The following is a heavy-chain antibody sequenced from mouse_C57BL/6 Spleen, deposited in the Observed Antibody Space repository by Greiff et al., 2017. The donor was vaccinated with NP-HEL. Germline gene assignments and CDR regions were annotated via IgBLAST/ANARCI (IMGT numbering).Heavy chain of an antibody. V-gene: IGHV1-64*01. CDR3: ARERSYDGYVY. CDR2: IHPNSGST. CDR1: GYTFTSYW. D-gene: IGHD2-3*01. J-gene: IGHJ2*01. Sequence: VQLQQPGAELVKPGASVKLSCKASGYTFTSYWMHWVKQRPGQGLEWIGMIHPNSGSTNYNEKFKSKATLTVDKSSSTAYMQLSSLTSEDSAVYYCARERSYDGYVYWGQGTTLTVSS.